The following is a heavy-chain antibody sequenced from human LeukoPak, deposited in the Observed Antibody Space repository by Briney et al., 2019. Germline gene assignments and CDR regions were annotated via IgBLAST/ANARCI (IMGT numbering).Heavy chain of an antibody. Sequence: LRLSCAASGFTFSTYFMSWVRQAPGKGLEWVSGISWNSGSIGYADSVKGRFTISRDNAKNSLYLQMNSLRAEDTALYYCAKANYDILTGLGLVFDYWGQGTLVTVSS. CDR2: ISWNSGSI. CDR1: GFTFSTYF. D-gene: IGHD3-9*01. CDR3: AKANYDILTGLGLVFDY. J-gene: IGHJ4*02. V-gene: IGHV3-9*01.